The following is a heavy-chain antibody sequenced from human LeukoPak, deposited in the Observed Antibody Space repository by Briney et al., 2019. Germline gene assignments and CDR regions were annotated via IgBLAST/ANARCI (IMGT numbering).Heavy chain of an antibody. Sequence: NPSETLSLTCTVSGGSISSYYWSWIRQPPGKGLEWIGYIYYSGSTNYNPSLKSRVTISVDTSKNQFSLKLSSVTAADTAVYYCARARTTVDGYYFDYWGQGTLVTVSS. D-gene: IGHD4-17*01. J-gene: IGHJ4*02. V-gene: IGHV4-59*01. CDR1: GGSISSYY. CDR3: ARARTTVDGYYFDY. CDR2: IYYSGST.